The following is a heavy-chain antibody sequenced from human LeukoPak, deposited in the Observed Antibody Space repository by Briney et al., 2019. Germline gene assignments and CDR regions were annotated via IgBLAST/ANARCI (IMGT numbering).Heavy chain of an antibody. CDR1: GYTLTELS. Sequence: GASVKVSCKVSGYTLTELSMRWVRQAPGKGLEWMGGFDPEDGETIYAQKFQGRVTMTEDTSTDTAYMELSSLRSEDTAVYYCARDPLYYYGSGRDLYYYYGMDVWGQGTTVTVSS. J-gene: IGHJ6*02. CDR3: ARDPLYYYGSGRDLYYYYGMDV. CDR2: FDPEDGET. V-gene: IGHV1-24*01. D-gene: IGHD3-10*01.